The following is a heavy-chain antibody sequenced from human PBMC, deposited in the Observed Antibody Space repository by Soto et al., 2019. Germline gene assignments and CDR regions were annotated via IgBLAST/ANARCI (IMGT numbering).Heavy chain of an antibody. CDR1: GGTFSNYI. CDR2: TIPMFATA. Sequence: QVQLVQSGAEVKKPGSSVKVSCKASGGTFSNYIFSWVRQAPGQGLEWMGGTIPMFATAQYAQKLQGRDTITADESTSTVYMDLTSLRSDDTAVYYCARGLFGQQWLVGFDTWGQGTLVTVSS. CDR3: ARGLFGQQWLVGFDT. V-gene: IGHV1-69*01. D-gene: IGHD3-22*01. J-gene: IGHJ4*02.